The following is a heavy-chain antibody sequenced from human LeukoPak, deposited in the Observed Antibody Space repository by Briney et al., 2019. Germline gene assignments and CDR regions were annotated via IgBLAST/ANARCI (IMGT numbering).Heavy chain of an antibody. Sequence: GGSLRLSCAASGFTLRGYGMHWVRQAPGKGLEWVAFIRYDGSDKSYADSVKGRFTISRDNSRNTLSLQMNGLRLEDTAVYFCAKDLSVKIASTPDYYFDCWGHGILVTVSS. CDR3: AKDLSVKIASTPDYYFDC. V-gene: IGHV3-30*02. CDR1: GFTLRGYG. CDR2: IRYDGSDK. J-gene: IGHJ4*01. D-gene: IGHD4/OR15-4a*01.